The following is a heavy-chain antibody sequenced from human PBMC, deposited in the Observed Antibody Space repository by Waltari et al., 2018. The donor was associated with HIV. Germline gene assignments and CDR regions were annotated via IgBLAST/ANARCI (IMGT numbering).Heavy chain of an antibody. J-gene: IGHJ6*02. V-gene: IGHV4-34*01. CDR2: INHSGST. CDR1: GGSFSGSY. CDR3: ARARLVSRGQYCSTTSCLPHYYYYYGMDV. Sequence: QVQLRQWGAGLLKPSETLSLTCAVYGGSFSGSYWSWIRQPTGKGLEWIGEINHSGSTNYNPSLRDRVTISVETSKNQFSLKLTSVTAADTAVFYCARARLVSRGQYCSTTSCLPHYYYYYGMDVWGQGTTVTVSS. D-gene: IGHD2-2*01.